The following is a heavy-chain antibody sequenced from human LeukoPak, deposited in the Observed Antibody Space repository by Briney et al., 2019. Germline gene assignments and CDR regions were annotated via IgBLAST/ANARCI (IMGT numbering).Heavy chain of an antibody. CDR1: GYTFTSYD. CDR3: ARDSYGSGSYYGWFDP. J-gene: IGHJ5*02. D-gene: IGHD3-10*01. V-gene: IGHV1-8*01. Sequence: ASVKVSCKASGYTFTSYDINWVRQATGQGLEWMGWMNPNSGNTGYAQKFQGRVTMTRNTSISTAYMELSSLRSEDTAVYYCARDSYGSGSYYGWFDPWGQGTLVTVSS. CDR2: MNPNSGNT.